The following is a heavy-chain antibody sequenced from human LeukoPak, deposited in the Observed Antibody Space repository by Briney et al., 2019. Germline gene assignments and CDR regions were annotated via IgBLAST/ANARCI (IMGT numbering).Heavy chain of an antibody. J-gene: IGHJ4*02. CDR1: GGSISSYY. CDR2: IYYSGTT. Sequence: SETLSLTCTVSGGSISSYYWSWIRQPPGKGLEWIGYIYYSGTTNYNPSLKSRVTISVDTSKNQFALKLSSVTAADTAVYYCARGVYIAAAQYGYWGQGTLVTVSS. CDR3: ARGVYIAAAQYGY. V-gene: IGHV4-59*01. D-gene: IGHD6-13*01.